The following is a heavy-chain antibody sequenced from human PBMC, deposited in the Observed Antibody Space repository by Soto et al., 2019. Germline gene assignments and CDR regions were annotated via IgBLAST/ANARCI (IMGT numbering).Heavy chain of an antibody. CDR3: ARGLTTEKVDS. CDR1: GGSISSGNYY. Sequence: KPSETLSLTCTVSGGSISSGNYYWSWIRQPPGKGLEWIGFISYSGSTYYSASLKSRVAISVDTSKNQFSLKLDSVTAADTAIYYCARGLTTEKVDSWGQGILVTVSS. D-gene: IGHD4-17*01. V-gene: IGHV4-30-4*01. CDR2: ISYSGST. J-gene: IGHJ4*02.